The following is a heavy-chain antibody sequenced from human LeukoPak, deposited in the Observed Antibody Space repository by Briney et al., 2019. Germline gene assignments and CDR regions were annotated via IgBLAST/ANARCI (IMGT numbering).Heavy chain of an antibody. CDR2: ISSSGSTI. Sequence: PGGSLRLSCAASGFTFSSYEMNWVRQAPGKGLEWVSYISSSGSTIYYADSVKGRFTISRDNAKNSLYLQMNSLRAEDTAVYYCARGLRNYMDVWGKGTTVTVSS. J-gene: IGHJ6*03. D-gene: IGHD2-15*01. CDR3: ARGLRNYMDV. V-gene: IGHV3-48*03. CDR1: GFTFSSYE.